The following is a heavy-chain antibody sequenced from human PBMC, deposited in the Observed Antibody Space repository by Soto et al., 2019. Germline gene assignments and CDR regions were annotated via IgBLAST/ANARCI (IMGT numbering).Heavy chain of an antibody. CDR2: IFYSGST. V-gene: IGHV4-31*03. D-gene: IGHD5-18*01. CDR3: ARGRGYRYGDRELFFEY. J-gene: IGHJ4*02. CDR1: GGTLSSGPYY. Sequence: SETLSLTCTVSGGTLSSGPYYWTWIRQHPGKGLEWIGYIFYSGSTYYNPSLKARLTISVDTSANQFSLSLSSVTAADTAVYYCARGRGYRYGDRELFFEYWGQGALVTVSS.